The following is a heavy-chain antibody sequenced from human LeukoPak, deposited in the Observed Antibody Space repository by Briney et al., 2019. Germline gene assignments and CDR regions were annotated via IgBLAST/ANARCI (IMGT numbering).Heavy chain of an antibody. CDR3: VSGSYYDGLVDY. Sequence: GGSLRLSCAASGFTFSSYAMHWVRQAPGKGLEWVSAVGKSGENTYYADSVKGRFTISRDNSKNTLYLQMNSLRAEDTAVYYCVSGSYYDGLVDYWGQGTLVTVSS. V-gene: IGHV3-23*01. J-gene: IGHJ4*02. CDR2: VGKSGENT. D-gene: IGHD1-26*01. CDR1: GFTFSSYA.